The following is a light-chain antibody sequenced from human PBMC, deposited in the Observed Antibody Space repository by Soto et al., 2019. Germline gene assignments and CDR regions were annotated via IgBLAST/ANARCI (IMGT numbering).Light chain of an antibody. CDR2: GAS. Sequence: EIVLTQSPGTLSLSPGERATLSCRASQSVSSSYLAWYQQKPGQAPRLLIYGASIRATGIPARFSGSGSGTEFTLTISSLQSEDFALYYCQQYNNWRTFGQGTKVDI. J-gene: IGKJ1*01. CDR3: QQYNNWRT. CDR1: QSVSSSY. V-gene: IGKV3-15*01.